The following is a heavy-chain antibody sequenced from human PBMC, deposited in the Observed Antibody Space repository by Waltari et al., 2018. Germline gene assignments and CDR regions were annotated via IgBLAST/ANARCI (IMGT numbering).Heavy chain of an antibody. J-gene: IGHJ3*02. D-gene: IGHD6-13*01. V-gene: IGHV4-34*01. CDR1: GGSFSGSY. CDR2: INHSGST. CDR3: ARRSSSWPDAFDI. Sequence: QVQLQQWGAGLLKPSETLSLTCAVYGGSFSGSYWSWIRQPPGKGLELIGEINHSGSTNYNPSLKSRVTISVDTSKNQFSLKLSSVTAADTAVYYCARRSSSWPDAFDIWGQGTMVTVSS.